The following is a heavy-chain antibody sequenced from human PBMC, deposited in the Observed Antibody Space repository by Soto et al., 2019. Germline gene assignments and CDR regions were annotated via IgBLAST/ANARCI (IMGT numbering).Heavy chain of an antibody. CDR2: INDDGSST. Sequence: EGSLRRSCAASGFTFSSNWMHWVRQTPGKGPVWVSRINDDGSSTKYADSVKGRFTIARDNAKNTVFLQMSSLRAEDTAVYYCAREVIAATGTIRCFHPCGQGTMVTVSS. V-gene: IGHV3-74*03. J-gene: IGHJ5*02. CDR1: GFTFSSNW. D-gene: IGHD6-25*01. CDR3: AREVIAATGTIRCFHP.